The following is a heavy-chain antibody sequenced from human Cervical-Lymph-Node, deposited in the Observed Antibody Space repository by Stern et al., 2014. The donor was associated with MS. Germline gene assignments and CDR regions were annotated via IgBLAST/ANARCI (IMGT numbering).Heavy chain of an antibody. CDR2: IRQDGYDK. J-gene: IGHJ4*02. CDR1: GFSFGTSW. D-gene: IGHD2/OR15-2a*01. CDR3: ARDRRAFLDY. Sequence: EVQLVESGGGLVQPGGSLRLSCVASGFSFGTSWMSWVRQPPGRGLEWVANIRQDGYDKFYVDSVKGRFTISRDNARTSLYLQMNSLTVADSAVYYCARDRRAFLDYWVQGTHVAVSS. V-gene: IGHV3-7*01.